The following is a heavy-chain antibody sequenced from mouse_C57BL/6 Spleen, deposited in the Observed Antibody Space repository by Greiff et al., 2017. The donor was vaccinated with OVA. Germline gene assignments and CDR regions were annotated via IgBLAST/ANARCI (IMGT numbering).Heavy chain of an antibody. D-gene: IGHD2-5*01. CDR3: AIAYYSNSYYAMDY. CDR2: INPNNGGT. Sequence: EVQLQQSGPELVKPGASVKMSCKASGYTFTDYNMHWVKQSHGKSLEWIGYINPNNGGTSYNQKFKGKATLTVNKSSSTAYMELRSLTSEDSAVYYCAIAYYSNSYYAMDYWGQGTSVTVSS. CDR1: GYTFTDYN. V-gene: IGHV1-22*01. J-gene: IGHJ4*01.